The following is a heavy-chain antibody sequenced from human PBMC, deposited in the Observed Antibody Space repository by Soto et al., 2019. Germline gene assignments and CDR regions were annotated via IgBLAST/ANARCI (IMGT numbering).Heavy chain of an antibody. J-gene: IGHJ4*02. V-gene: IGHV4-59*01. D-gene: IGHD4-17*01. CDR3: AGDYGGYNFNYFHS. CDR1: RGSITDYY. CDR2: IYYTGST. Sequence: PSETLSLPCTVSRGSITDYYCSWSRQSPGKGLEWIGYIYYTGSTNYNPSLKSRVTMSVDTSKNQFSLKLSSVTAADTAVYYCAGDYGGYNFNYFHSWGQGTLVTVS.